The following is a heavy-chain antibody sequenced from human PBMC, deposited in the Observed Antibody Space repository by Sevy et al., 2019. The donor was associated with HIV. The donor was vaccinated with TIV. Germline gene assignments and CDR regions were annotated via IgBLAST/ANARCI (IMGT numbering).Heavy chain of an antibody. J-gene: IGHJ4*02. CDR2: IYYNGHI. CDR1: GGSITSLY. V-gene: IGHV4-59*08. CDR3: AGENAWGRGYS. D-gene: IGHD1-26*01. Sequence: SETLSLTCTVSGGSITSLYWNWIRQPPGKGLEWIANIYYNGHITYNPSLKSRVTLSLDTSTNQFSLRLSSVTAADTAMYYCAGENAWGRGYSWGLGTLVTVSS.